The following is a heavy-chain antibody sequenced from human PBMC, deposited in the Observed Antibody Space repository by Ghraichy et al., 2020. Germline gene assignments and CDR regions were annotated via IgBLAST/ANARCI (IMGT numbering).Heavy chain of an antibody. CDR1: GLTFSSYS. CDR2: ISSSSSYI. CDR3: ARSGCTTKTSYVLRYFDWPEYYYGMDV. Sequence: GESLRLSCAASGLTFSSYSMNWVRQAPGKGLEWVSSISSSSSYIYYADSVKGRFTISRDDAKNSLYLQMNSLRAEDTAVYYCARSGCTTKTSYVLRYFDWPEYYYGMDVWGQGTTVTVSS. J-gene: IGHJ6*02. D-gene: IGHD3-9*01. V-gene: IGHV3-21*01.